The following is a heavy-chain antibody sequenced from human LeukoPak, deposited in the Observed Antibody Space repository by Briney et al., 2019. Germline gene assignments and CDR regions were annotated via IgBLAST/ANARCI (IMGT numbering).Heavy chain of an antibody. J-gene: IGHJ4*02. CDR2: ISSSSSYI. Sequence: GGSLRLSCAASGFTFSSYSMNWVRQAPGKGLEWVSSISSSSSYIYYADSVKGRFTISRDDAKNSLYLQMNSLRAEDTAVYYCARGGSGDIPVDYWGQGTLVTVSS. V-gene: IGHV3-21*01. CDR3: ARGGSGDIPVDY. CDR1: GFTFSSYS. D-gene: IGHD2-15*01.